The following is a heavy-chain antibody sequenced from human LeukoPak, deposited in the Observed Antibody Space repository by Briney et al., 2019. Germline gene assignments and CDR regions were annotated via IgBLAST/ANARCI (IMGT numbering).Heavy chain of an antibody. CDR2: ISAYNGNT. CDR1: GYTFTSYG. V-gene: IGHV1-18*01. D-gene: IGHD4-17*01. CDR3: ARVDGDYKPGVFDI. Sequence: GASVKVSCEASGYTFTSYGISWVRQAPGQGLEWMGWISAYNGNTNYAQKLQGRVTMTTDTSTSTAYMELRSLRSDAPAVYYCARVDGDYKPGVFDIGGQGTMATASS. J-gene: IGHJ3*02.